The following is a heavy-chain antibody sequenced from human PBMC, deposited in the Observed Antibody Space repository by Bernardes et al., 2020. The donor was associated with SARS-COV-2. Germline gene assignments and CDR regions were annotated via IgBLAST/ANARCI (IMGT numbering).Heavy chain of an antibody. J-gene: IGHJ6*02. D-gene: IGHD2-2*01. CDR1: GFTFGNSA. CDR3: ARDRGYCSSTSCYYYYGMDV. V-gene: IGHV3-30-3*01. Sequence: GGSLRLSCSASGFTFGNSAMHWVRQAPGKGLEWVAVISYDGSNKYYADSVKGRFTISRDNSTNTLYLQMNSLRAEDTAVYYCARDRGYCSSTSCYYYYGMDVWGQGTTVTVSS. CDR2: ISYDGSNK.